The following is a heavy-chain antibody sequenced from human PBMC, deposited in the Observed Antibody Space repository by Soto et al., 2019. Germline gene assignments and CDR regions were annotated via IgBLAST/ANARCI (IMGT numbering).Heavy chain of an antibody. V-gene: IGHV5-51*01. CDR3: ARLRGREGYLSDY. D-gene: IGHD5-12*01. CDR1: GYSFTNFW. CDR2: IYPGDSDT. J-gene: IGHJ4*02. Sequence: PGESLKISCKGSGYSFTNFWIGWVRQMPEKGLEWMGIIYPGDSDTRYSPSFQGQVTISADMSITTAYLQWSSLRASDTAMYYCARLRGREGYLSDYWGQGTLVTVSS.